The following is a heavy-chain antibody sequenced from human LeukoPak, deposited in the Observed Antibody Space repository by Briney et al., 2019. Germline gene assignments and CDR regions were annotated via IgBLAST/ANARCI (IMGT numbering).Heavy chain of an antibody. CDR2: INPSGGST. D-gene: IGHD3-22*01. Sequence: ASVKVSCKASGYTFTSYYMHWVRQAPGQGLEWMGIINPSGGSTSYAQKFQGRVTMTRDTSTSTVYMELSSLRSEDTAVYYCARRRKYYYDSSGSKGFDYWGQGTLVTVSS. V-gene: IGHV1-46*01. CDR1: GYTFTSYY. CDR3: ARRRKYYYDSSGSKGFDY. J-gene: IGHJ4*02.